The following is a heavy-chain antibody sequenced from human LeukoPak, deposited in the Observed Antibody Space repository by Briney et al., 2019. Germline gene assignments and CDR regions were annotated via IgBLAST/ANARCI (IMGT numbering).Heavy chain of an antibody. CDR2: ISYDGSNK. CDR3: ASGSHYYDSSGYPGYY. CDR1: GFTFSSYA. V-gene: IGHV3-30-3*01. J-gene: IGHJ4*02. D-gene: IGHD3-22*01. Sequence: GGSLRLSCAASGFTFSSYAMHWVRQAPGKGLKWVAVISYDGSNKYYADSVKGRFTISRDNSKNTLYLQMNSLRAEDTAVYYCASGSHYYDSSGYPGYYWGQGTLVTVSS.